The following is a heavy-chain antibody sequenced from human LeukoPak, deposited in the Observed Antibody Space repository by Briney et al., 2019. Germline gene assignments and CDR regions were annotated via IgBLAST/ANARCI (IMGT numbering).Heavy chain of an antibody. CDR1: GFTFSRFG. CDR2: IWDDGSKK. D-gene: IGHD3-16*01. CDR3: ARDLGRGNTPFDY. V-gene: IGHV3-33*01. Sequence: GGSLRLSCAASGFTFSRFGMHWVRQAPVRGLEWVAVIWDDGSKKYYADYVDGRFTISRDNSKNTVYLQMNSLRAEDTALYYCARDLGRGNTPFDYRGQGTLVTVSS. J-gene: IGHJ4*02.